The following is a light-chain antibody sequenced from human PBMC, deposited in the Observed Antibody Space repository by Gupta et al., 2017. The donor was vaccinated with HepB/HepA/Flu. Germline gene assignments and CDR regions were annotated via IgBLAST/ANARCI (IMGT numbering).Light chain of an antibody. CDR2: QAS. CDR1: QSISSW. CDR3: QQYYSYAFS. V-gene: IGKV1-5*03. J-gene: IGKJ3*01. Sequence: DIQLTQSPSTLSAFVGDRVTITCRASQSISSWLAWYQQKPGKAPKLLIYQASSLDSGVPSRFSGSGSWTEFTLTISSLQPDDFATYYCQQYYSYAFSFGPGTKVEIK.